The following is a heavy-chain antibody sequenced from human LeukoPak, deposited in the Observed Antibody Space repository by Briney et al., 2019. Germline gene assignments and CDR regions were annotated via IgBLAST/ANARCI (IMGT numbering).Heavy chain of an antibody. CDR2: IIPIFGTA. CDR3: ARLHQSTTLGDWFDP. CDR1: GYTFTSYA. D-gene: IGHD2-2*01. J-gene: IGHJ5*02. V-gene: IGHV1-69*13. Sequence: GASVKVSCKASGYTFTSYAMNWVRQAPGQGLEWMGGIIPIFGTANYAQKFQGRVTITADESTSTAYMELSSLRSEDTAVYYCARLHQSTTLGDWFDPWGQGTLVTVSS.